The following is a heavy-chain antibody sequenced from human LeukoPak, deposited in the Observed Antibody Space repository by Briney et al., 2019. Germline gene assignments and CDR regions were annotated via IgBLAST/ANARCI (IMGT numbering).Heavy chain of an antibody. D-gene: IGHD1-1*01. CDR3: ARILTTGTTISY. J-gene: IGHJ4*02. CDR2: ITTGGPNT. V-gene: IGHV3-23*01. Sequence: GSLRLSCTASGFTFSSYTMSWVRQAPGKGLKWVSTITTGGPNTYYADSVKGRFTVSRDNAKNSLYLQMNSLRAEDTAVYYCARILTTGTTISYWGQGTLVTVSS. CDR1: GFTFSSYT.